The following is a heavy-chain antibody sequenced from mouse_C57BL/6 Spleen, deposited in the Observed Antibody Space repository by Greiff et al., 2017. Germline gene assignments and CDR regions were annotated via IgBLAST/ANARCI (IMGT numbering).Heavy chain of an antibody. D-gene: IGHD3-2*02. V-gene: IGHV5-4*01. CDR2: ISDGGSYT. CDR1: GFTFSSYA. CDR3: ARDLRDSSGYPFAY. J-gene: IGHJ3*01. Sequence: EVQLVESGGGLVKPGGSLKLSCAASGFTFSSYAMSWVRQTPEKRLEWVATISDGGSYTYYPDNVKGRFTISRDKAKNKQYLQMSHLKSEDTAMYYCARDLRDSSGYPFAYWGQGTLVTVSA.